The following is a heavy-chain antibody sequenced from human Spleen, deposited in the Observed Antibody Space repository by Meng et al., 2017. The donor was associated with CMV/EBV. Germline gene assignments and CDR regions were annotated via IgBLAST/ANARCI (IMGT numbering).Heavy chain of an antibody. CDR3: ARGKGLNWFDP. CDR2: IKHSGST. V-gene: IGHV4-34*01. Sequence: SETLSLTCAVSGGSLSGYYWSWIRQPPGKGLEWIGEIKHSGSTNYNPSLKSRVTISVDTSKNQFSLKLSSVTAADTAVYYCARGKGLNWFDPWGQGTLVTVSS. CDR1: GGSLSGYY. J-gene: IGHJ5*02. D-gene: IGHD3-22*01.